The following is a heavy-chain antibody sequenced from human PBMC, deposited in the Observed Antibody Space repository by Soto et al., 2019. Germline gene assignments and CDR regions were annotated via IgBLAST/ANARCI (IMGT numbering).Heavy chain of an antibody. Sequence: GGSLRLSCAASGFTFSEYYMSWIRQAPGKGLEWVSYISSSGSTIYYADSVKGRFTISRDNAKNSLYLQMNSLRAEDTAMYYCARDDRGSSGYFDYWGQGTLVTVSS. J-gene: IGHJ4*02. CDR1: GFTFSEYY. V-gene: IGHV3-11*01. CDR2: ISSSGSTI. CDR3: ARDDRGSSGYFDY. D-gene: IGHD1-26*01.